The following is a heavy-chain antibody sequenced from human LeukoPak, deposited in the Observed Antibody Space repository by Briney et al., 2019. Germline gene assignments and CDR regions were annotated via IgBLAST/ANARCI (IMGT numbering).Heavy chain of an antibody. D-gene: IGHD4-17*01. CDR3: AKGSHDYGDYEKIK. V-gene: IGHV3-23*01. CDR2: ISASGGTT. Sequence: PGGSLRLSCAASGFTFSSYAMSWVRQAPGKGLEWVSGISASGGTTYYAGSVKGRFTISRDNTKNTLYLQMNSLRAEDTAVYYCAKGSHDYGDYEKIKWGQGTLVTVSS. J-gene: IGHJ4*02. CDR1: GFTFSSYA.